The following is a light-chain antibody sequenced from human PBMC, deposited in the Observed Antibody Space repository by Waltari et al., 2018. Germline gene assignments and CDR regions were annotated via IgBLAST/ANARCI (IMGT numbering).Light chain of an antibody. CDR1: VLYSTNNKNY. CDR2: WAS. J-gene: IGKJ1*01. V-gene: IGKV4-1*01. CDR3: QQYYSTPPRT. Sequence: VLYSTNNKNYLAWYQQKPGHPPKLLIYWASTRESGVPDRFSGSGSETDFTLTISSLQAEDVAVYYCQQYYSTPPRTFGQGTKVEIK.